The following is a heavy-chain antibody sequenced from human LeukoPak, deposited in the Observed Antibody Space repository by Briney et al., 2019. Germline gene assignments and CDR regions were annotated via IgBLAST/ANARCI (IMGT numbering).Heavy chain of an antibody. V-gene: IGHV1-2*02. J-gene: IGHJ6*03. CDR3: ARKGGYSGYDDYYYMDV. CDR1: GYTFTGYY. Sequence: GASVKVSCKASGYTFTGYYMHWVRQAPGQGLEWMGWINPNSGGTNYAQKFQGRVTMTTDTSTSTAYMELRSLRSDDTAVYYCARKGGYSGYDDYYYMDVWGKGTTVTISS. CDR2: INPNSGGT. D-gene: IGHD5-12*01.